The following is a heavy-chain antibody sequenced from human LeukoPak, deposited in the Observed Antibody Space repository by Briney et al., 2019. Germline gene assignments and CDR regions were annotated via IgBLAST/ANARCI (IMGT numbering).Heavy chain of an antibody. V-gene: IGHV3-23*01. CDR1: RFTLSSYA. Sequence: GGSLRLSCAASRFTLSSYAMSWVRQAPAKGLEWVSAISGSGGSTYYADSVKGRFTISRDNSKNTLYLQMNSLRAEDTAVYYCAKELPAYYYDSSGPSWGQGTLVTVSS. CDR3: AKELPAYYYDSSGPS. D-gene: IGHD3-22*01. CDR2: ISGSGGST. J-gene: IGHJ5*02.